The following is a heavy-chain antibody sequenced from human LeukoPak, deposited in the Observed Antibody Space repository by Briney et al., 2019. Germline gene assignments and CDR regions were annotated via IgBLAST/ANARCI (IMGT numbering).Heavy chain of an antibody. D-gene: IGHD3-9*01. CDR3: AKFYDILTGYIDY. V-gene: IGHV3-23*01. J-gene: IGHJ4*02. Sequence: GGSLRLSCAASGFTFSGYAMSWVRHSPGTWLEWVSAISGGGGTTYYAYYADSVKGRFTISRDNSKNTLYLLMNSLRAEDTAVYYCAKFYDILTGYIDYWGQGTLVTVSS. CDR1: GFTFSGYA. CDR2: ISGGGGTTYYA.